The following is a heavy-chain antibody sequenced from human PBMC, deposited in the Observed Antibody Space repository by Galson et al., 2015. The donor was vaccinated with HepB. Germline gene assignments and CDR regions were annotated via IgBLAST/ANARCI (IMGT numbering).Heavy chain of an antibody. V-gene: IGHV3-21*01. CDR3: ASRGGLLVSDAFDI. CDR2: ISSSSSYI. J-gene: IGHJ3*02. CDR1: GFTLSSYS. Sequence: SLRLSCAASGFTLSSYSMNWVRQAPGKGLEWVSSISSSSSYIYYADSVKGRFTISRDNAKNSLYLQMSSLRAEDTAVYYCASRGGLLVSDAFDIWGQGTMVTVSS. D-gene: IGHD3-10*01.